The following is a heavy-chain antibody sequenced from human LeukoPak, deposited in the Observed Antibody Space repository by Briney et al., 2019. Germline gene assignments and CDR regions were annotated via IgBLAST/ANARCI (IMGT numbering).Heavy chain of an antibody. Sequence: SETLSLTCAVYGGSFSDYYWIWIRQPPGKGLEWIGEIFHGGSPNCNPSLKSRVTTSVDTSKNQFSLKLTSVTAADTAVYYCAGGRVAGTSAVGYWGQGTLVTVSS. CDR3: AGGRVAGTSAVGY. CDR2: IFHGGSP. J-gene: IGHJ4*02. D-gene: IGHD6-19*01. V-gene: IGHV4-34*01. CDR1: GGSFSDYY.